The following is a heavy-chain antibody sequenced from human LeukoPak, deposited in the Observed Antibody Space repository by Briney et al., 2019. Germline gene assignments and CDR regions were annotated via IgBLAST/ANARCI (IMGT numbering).Heavy chain of an antibody. CDR2: INSDGSST. CDR3: ARERGPYSSSHPPDY. D-gene: IGHD6-6*01. V-gene: IGHV3-74*01. Sequence: GGSLRLSCAASGFTFSSYWMHWVRQAPGKGLVWVSRINSDGSSTSYADSVEGRFTISRDNAKNTLYLQMNSLRAEDTAVYYCARERGPYSSSHPPDYWGQGTLVTVSS. J-gene: IGHJ4*02. CDR1: GFTFSSYW.